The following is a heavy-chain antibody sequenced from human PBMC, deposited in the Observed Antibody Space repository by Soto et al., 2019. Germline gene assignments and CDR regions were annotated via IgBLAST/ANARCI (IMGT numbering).Heavy chain of an antibody. V-gene: IGHV1-18*01. D-gene: IGHD6-13*01. CDR2: ISAYNGNT. Sequence: QVPLVQSGAEVKKPGASVKVSCKASGYTFTSYGISWVRQAPGQGLEWMGWISAYNGNTNYAQKLQGRVTMTTDTSTSTAYMELRCLRSDDTAVYYCARDPYSSSWYHYGMDVWGPGTTVTVSS. CDR3: ARDPYSSSWYHYGMDV. CDR1: GYTFTSYG. J-gene: IGHJ6*02.